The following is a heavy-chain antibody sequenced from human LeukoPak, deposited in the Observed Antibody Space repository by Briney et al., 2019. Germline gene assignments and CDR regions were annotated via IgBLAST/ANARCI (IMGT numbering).Heavy chain of an antibody. CDR1: GGSISSYY. V-gene: IGHV4-59*01. J-gene: IGHJ5*02. CDR3: ARADVRGYYGSGSYSDNWFDP. D-gene: IGHD3-10*01. CDR2: IYYSGST. Sequence: SETLSLTCTVSGGSISSYYWSWIRQPPGKGLEWIGYIYYSGSTNYNPSLKSRVTISVDTSKNQFSLKLSSVTAADTAVYYCARADVRGYYGSGSYSDNWFDPWGQGTLVTVSS.